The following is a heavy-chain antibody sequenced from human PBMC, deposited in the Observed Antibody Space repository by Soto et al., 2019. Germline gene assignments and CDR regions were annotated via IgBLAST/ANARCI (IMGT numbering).Heavy chain of an antibody. J-gene: IGHJ4*02. CDR1: GFTFSRYA. CDR3: ARELAAAGSFDY. CDR2: ISTSGSTI. D-gene: IGHD6-13*01. V-gene: IGHV3-48*03. Sequence: GGSLRLSCAASGFTFSRYAMNWVRQAPGKGLEWISYISTSGSTIYYADSVKGRFTISRDNAKNSLYLQMNSLRAEDTAVYYCARELAAAGSFDYWGQGTLVTVSS.